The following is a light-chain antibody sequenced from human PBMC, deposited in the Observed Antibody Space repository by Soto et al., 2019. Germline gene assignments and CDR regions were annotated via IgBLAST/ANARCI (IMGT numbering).Light chain of an antibody. V-gene: IGKV1-5*01. CDR2: DAS. CDR1: QSISSW. J-gene: IGKJ1*01. Sequence: VEMTQTPSTLSAVVGGRVTITCLASQSISSWLAWYQQKPGKAPKLLIYDASGLESGVPSRFSGSGSGTEFTLTISSLQPDDFATYYCQQYNSYSWTFGQGTKVDI. CDR3: QQYNSYSWT.